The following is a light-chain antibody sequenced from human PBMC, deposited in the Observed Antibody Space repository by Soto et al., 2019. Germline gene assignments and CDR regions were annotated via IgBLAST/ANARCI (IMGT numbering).Light chain of an antibody. V-gene: IGKV3-15*01. Sequence: EIGMTQSPATLSVSPGERATLSCRASQSVSSKLAWFQQKPGQAPSLLIYGVSTRATGVPVRFSGSGSGTEFTLTVNSLQSEDFAVYYCQQYNNCPHTFGQGTKLEIK. CDR3: QQYNNCPHT. CDR1: QSVSSK. CDR2: GVS. J-gene: IGKJ2*01.